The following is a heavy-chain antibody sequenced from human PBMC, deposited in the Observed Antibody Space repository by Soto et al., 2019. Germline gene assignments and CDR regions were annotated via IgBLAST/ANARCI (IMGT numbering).Heavy chain of an antibody. J-gene: IGHJ4*02. Sequence: ASVKVSCKASGYTFTSYDINWVRQATGQGLEWMGWMNPNSGNTGYAQKFQGRVTMTRNTSISTAYMELSSLRSEDTAVYYCARSRSLRFLEWLPANYYFDYWGQGTLVTVSS. D-gene: IGHD3-3*01. CDR2: MNPNSGNT. CDR3: ARSRSLRFLEWLPANYYFDY. CDR1: GYTFTSYD. V-gene: IGHV1-8*01.